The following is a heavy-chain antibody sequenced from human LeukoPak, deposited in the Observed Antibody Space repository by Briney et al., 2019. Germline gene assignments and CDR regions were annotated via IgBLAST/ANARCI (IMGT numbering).Heavy chain of an antibody. V-gene: IGHV3-21*01. Sequence: GGSLRLSCAASGFTFSSYSMSWVRQAPGKGLEWVSSITTSSTYISYADSVKGRCTISRDNAKNSLYLQINSLRADDTAVYYCARVDYADYAPNFDYWGQGTLVTVSS. D-gene: IGHD4-17*01. CDR3: ARVDYADYAPNFDY. J-gene: IGHJ4*02. CDR2: ITTSSTYI. CDR1: GFTFSSYS.